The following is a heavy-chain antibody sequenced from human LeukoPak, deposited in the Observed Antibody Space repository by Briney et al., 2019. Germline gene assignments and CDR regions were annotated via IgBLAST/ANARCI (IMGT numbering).Heavy chain of an antibody. V-gene: IGHV3-23*01. CDR1: GFTFTSYA. Sequence: QAGGSLRLSCAASGFTFTSYAMTWVRQAPGKGLEWVSSISGSGDNSYYADSVKGRFTISRDNSKNTLYLQMNSLRVEDTAVYYCAKGGFIVVGPGSVPGDYWGQGSLVTVSS. CDR3: AKGGFIVVGPGSVPGDY. D-gene: IGHD2-2*01. CDR2: ISGSGDNS. J-gene: IGHJ4*02.